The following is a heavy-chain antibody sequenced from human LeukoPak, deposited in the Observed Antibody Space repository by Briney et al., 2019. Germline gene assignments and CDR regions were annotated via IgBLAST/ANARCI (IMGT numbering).Heavy chain of an antibody. D-gene: IGHD5-18*01. V-gene: IGHV4-59*08. CDR3: ARRGYTYGYNYYYGMDV. Sequence: PSETLSLTCTASGGSISSYCWSWIRQPPGEGLEWVGYINYSGSTNYNPSLKSRVTISVDTSKNQFSLKLSSVTAADPAVYYCARRGYTYGYNYYYGMDVWGQGTTVTVSS. CDR2: INYSGST. J-gene: IGHJ6*02. CDR1: GGSISSYC.